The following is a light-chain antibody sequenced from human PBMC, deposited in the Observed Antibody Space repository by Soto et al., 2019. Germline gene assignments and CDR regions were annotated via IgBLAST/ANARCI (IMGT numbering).Light chain of an antibody. CDR2: WAS. CDR1: QSIFYSSNNKNY. J-gene: IGKJ1*01. Sequence: DILMTQSPDSLAVSVGERATINCKSSQSIFYSSNNKNYLAWYQQKPGQPPKLLIYWASTRESGVPDRFSGSGSGTDFTLTISSLQAEDVAVYHCQQYYSSPTWTFGQGTKVDIK. V-gene: IGKV4-1*01. CDR3: QQYYSSPTWT.